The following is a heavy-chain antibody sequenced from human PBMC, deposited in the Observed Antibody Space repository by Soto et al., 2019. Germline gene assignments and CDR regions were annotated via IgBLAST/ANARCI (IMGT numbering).Heavy chain of an antibody. Sequence: EVQLVESGGGLVQPGGSLRLSCAASGFTLRNYDMYWVRQVTGEGLEWVSGIGTGGDTHYSGSVKGRFTISRENAQNSLFRQMDSLRGGDRAVYYGVRGGLQRRRLDVFDVWGPGTMVTVSS. CDR2: IGTGGDT. CDR3: VRGGLQRRRLDVFDV. V-gene: IGHV3-13*01. J-gene: IGHJ3*01. D-gene: IGHD1-1*01. CDR1: GFTLRNYD.